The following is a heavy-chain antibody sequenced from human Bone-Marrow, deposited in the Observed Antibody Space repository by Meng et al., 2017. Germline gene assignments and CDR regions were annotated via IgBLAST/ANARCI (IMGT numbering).Heavy chain of an antibody. CDR3: ARGLYYYDSSGYYYGY. D-gene: IGHD3-22*01. J-gene: IGHJ4*02. Sequence: GGSLRLSCAASGFTFSSYWMGWVRQAPGKGLEWVANIKQDGSEKYYVDSVKGRFTISRDNAKNSLYLQMNSLRAEDTAVYYRARGLYYYDSSGYYYGYWGQGTLVTVSS. CDR1: GFTFSSYW. CDR2: IKQDGSEK. V-gene: IGHV3-7*03.